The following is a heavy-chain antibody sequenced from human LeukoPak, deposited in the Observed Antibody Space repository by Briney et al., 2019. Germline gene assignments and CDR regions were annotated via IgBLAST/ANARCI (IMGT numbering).Heavy chain of an antibody. J-gene: IGHJ5*02. CDR2: IYYSGST. CDR3: ARVGNWLDP. CDR1: GGSLSSGSYY. Sequence: SETLSLTCTVSGGSLSSGSYYWSWIRQPPGKGLEWIGYIYYSGSTTYNPSFKSRVPISVDTSKTQFSLKLSSVTAADTAVYYCARVGNWLDPWGQGTLVTVSS. D-gene: IGHD3-16*01. V-gene: IGHV4-61*01.